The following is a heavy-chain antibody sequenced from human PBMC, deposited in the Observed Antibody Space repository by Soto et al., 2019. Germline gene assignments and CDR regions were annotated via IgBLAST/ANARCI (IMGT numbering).Heavy chain of an antibody. V-gene: IGHV3-30*18. Sequence: QVPLVESGGGVVQPGRSLRLSCAVSGFTLSNYGMHWVRQAPGKGLEWVAVISSDGSEKYYADSVKGRFTISRDTSKNTLDLQMNSLRAEDTAVYYCVKERGGADFDSWGQGTLVTVSS. CDR3: VKERGGADFDS. J-gene: IGHJ4*02. D-gene: IGHD1-26*01. CDR1: GFTLSNYG. CDR2: ISSDGSEK.